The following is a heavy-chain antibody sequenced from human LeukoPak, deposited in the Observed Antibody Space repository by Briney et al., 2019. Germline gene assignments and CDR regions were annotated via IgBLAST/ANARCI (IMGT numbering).Heavy chain of an antibody. CDR1: GYSFTSGHY. Sequence: PSETLSLTCSVSGYSFTSGHYWGWIRQPPGKALEWIANIYHTGSALYNPSLKSRVTISVDTSKNQFSLKLSSVTAADTAVYYCARYCTSTTCILRGFDYWGQGTLVTVSS. CDR3: ARYCTSTTCILRGFDY. CDR2: IYHTGSA. D-gene: IGHD2-2*01. J-gene: IGHJ4*02. V-gene: IGHV4-38-2*01.